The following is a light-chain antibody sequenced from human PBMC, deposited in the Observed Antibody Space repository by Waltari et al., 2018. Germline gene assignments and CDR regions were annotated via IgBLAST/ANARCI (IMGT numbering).Light chain of an antibody. CDR1: AFPKQY. V-gene: IGLV3-25*03. J-gene: IGLJ2*01. CDR2: KDS. CDR3: QSADSSGDYVV. Sequence: SYELTQPPSVSVSPGQTARIPCSGDAFPKQYSYWYQQKPGQAPILVMFKDSERPSEIPERFSGSTSGTTVTLTISEVQAEDEADYYCQSADSSGDYVVFGGGTKLTVL.